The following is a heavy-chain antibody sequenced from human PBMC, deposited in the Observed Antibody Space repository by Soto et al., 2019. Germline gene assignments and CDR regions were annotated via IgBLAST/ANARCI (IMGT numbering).Heavy chain of an antibody. D-gene: IGHD6-13*01. V-gene: IGHV2-5*01. Sequence: SGPTLVNPTQTLTLTCTFSGFSLSTGGVGVGWIRQPPGKSLEWLALIYWNDDKRYSPPLKSRLTLTKDTSKNQVVLTMTNMDPVNPATYYCAQKRDSRHRTKNTNWFYXWGQGTLVTVSX. J-gene: IGHJ5*02. CDR3: AQKRDSRHRTKNTNWFYX. CDR2: IYWNDDK. CDR1: GFSLSTGGVG.